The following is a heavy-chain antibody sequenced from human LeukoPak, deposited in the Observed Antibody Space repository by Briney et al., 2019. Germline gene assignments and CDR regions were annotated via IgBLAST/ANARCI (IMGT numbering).Heavy chain of an antibody. J-gene: IGHJ6*02. D-gene: IGHD2-15*01. CDR1: GFTFSSYG. CDR3: AKESPPAYCSGGSCYPSYYYYGMDV. CDR2: ISYDGSNK. V-gene: IGHV3-30*18. Sequence: GGSLRLSCAASGFTFSSYGMHWVRQAPGKGLEWVAVISYDGSNKYYADSVKGRFTISRDNSKNTLYLQMNSLRAEDTAVYYCAKESPPAYCSGGSCYPSYYYYGMDVWGQGTTVTVSS.